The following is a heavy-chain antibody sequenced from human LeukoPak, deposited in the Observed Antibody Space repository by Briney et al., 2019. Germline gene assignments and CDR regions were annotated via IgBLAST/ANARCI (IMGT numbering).Heavy chain of an antibody. Sequence: PGGSLRLSCAVSGFAFSSSWMTWVRQAPGKGLEWVGRIKSKTDGGTTDYAAPVKGRFTISRDDSKNTLYLQMNSLKTEDTAVYYCTTDFSYYYDSSGYWGDAFDIWGQGTMVTVSS. CDR1: GFAFSSSW. CDR3: TTDFSYYYDSSGYWGDAFDI. J-gene: IGHJ3*02. CDR2: IKSKTDGGTT. D-gene: IGHD3-22*01. V-gene: IGHV3-15*01.